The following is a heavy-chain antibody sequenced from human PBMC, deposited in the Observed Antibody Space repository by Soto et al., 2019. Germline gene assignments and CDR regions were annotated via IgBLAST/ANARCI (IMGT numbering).Heavy chain of an antibody. J-gene: IGHJ6*02. Sequence: QVQLVQSGAEVKKPGASVKVSCKASGYTFTGYYMHWVRQAPGQGLEWMGWINPNSGGTNYAQKFQGWVTMTRDTSSSTAYMELSRLRSDDTAVYYCARDRENCSSTSCYKAYGMDVWGQGTTVTVSS. CDR3: ARDRENCSSTSCYKAYGMDV. V-gene: IGHV1-2*04. D-gene: IGHD2-2*02. CDR1: GYTFTGYY. CDR2: INPNSGGT.